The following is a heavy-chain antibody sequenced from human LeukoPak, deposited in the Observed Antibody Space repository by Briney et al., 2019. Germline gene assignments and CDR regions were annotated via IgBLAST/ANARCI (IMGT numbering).Heavy chain of an antibody. Sequence: GGSLRLSCAASGFTFRNYWMSWVRQAPGKGLEWVANIKQDESEKYYVDSVKGRFTISRDNAKNSLYLQMNSLRDEDTGIYYCARDADFWSGYIRFDCWGQGTLITVSS. D-gene: IGHD3-3*01. J-gene: IGHJ4*02. CDR1: GFTFRNYW. CDR2: IKQDESEK. V-gene: IGHV3-7*01. CDR3: ARDADFWSGYIRFDC.